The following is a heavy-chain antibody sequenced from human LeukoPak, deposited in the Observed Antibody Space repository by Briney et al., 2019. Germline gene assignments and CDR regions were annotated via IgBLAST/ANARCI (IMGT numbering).Heavy chain of an antibody. D-gene: IGHD6-13*01. CDR1: GGSISSDY. CDR2: IYYSGST. Sequence: SETLSLTCTVSGGSISSDYWSWIRQPPGKGLEWIGYIYYSGSTNYNPSLKSRVTISEDTSKNQFSLNLSSVTAADTAVYYCARGGASSRYLDSWGQGTLVTVSS. J-gene: IGHJ4*03. V-gene: IGHV4-59*01. CDR3: ARGGASSRYLDS.